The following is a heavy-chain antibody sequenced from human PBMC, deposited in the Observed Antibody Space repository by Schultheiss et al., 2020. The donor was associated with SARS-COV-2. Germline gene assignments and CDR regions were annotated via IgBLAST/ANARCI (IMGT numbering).Heavy chain of an antibody. J-gene: IGHJ6*02. CDR1: GFTFSSYA. D-gene: IGHD3/OR15-3a*01. CDR3: ARGKGGEIFDGFLDPYYYGMDV. CDR2: ISGSGGST. Sequence: GESLKISCAASGFTFSSYAMSWVRQAPGKGLEWVSAISGSGGSTYYADSVKGRFTISRDNSKNTLYLQMNSLRAEDTAVYYCARGKGGEIFDGFLDPYYYGMDVWGQGTTVTVSS. V-gene: IGHV3-23*01.